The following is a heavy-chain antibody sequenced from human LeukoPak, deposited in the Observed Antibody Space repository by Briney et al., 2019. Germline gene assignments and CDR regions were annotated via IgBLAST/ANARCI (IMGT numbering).Heavy chain of an antibody. V-gene: IGHV3-74*01. CDR3: AKVGYSYGTPYYYYYYYMDV. CDR1: GFAFSNNW. J-gene: IGHJ6*03. D-gene: IGHD5-18*01. Sequence: GGSLRLSCAASGFAFSNNWMHWVRQAPGKGLVWVSHISPDARTITYAAFVKGRFTVSRDNSKNTLYLQMNSLRAEDTAVYYCAKVGYSYGTPYYYYYYYMDVWGKGTTVTVSS. CDR2: ISPDARTI.